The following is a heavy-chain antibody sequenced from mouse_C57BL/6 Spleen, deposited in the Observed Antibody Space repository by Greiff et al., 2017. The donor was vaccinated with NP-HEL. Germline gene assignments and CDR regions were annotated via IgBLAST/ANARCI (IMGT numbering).Heavy chain of an antibody. Sequence: VQLQQSGAELARPGASVKMSCKASGYTFTSYSMHWVKQRPGQGLEWIGYINPSSGYTTYNQKFKGKAPLTADKSSSTAYMQLSSLTAEDSAVDYCARSWTTVVDAKGDWGQGTSVTV. V-gene: IGHV1-4*01. J-gene: IGHJ4*01. CDR3: ARSWTTVVDAKGD. CDR1: GYTFTSYS. D-gene: IGHD1-1*01. CDR2: INPSSGYT.